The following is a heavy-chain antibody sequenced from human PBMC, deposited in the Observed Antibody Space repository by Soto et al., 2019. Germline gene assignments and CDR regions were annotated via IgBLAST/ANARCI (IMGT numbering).Heavy chain of an antibody. CDR1: ESTVSRDW. J-gene: IGHJ4*02. V-gene: IGHV3-7*04. CDR3: SGGGGDAF. CDR2: INQDGSEK. Sequence: EVHLVESGGGLVQTGGSLRLSCAIFESTVSRDWMNWVRQAPGKGLEWVAHINQDGSEKYYVDSVKGRFTISRDNAKKSLYLQMNSLRPADKALYYCSGGGGDAFWGQGTLVTVSS. D-gene: IGHD3-16*01.